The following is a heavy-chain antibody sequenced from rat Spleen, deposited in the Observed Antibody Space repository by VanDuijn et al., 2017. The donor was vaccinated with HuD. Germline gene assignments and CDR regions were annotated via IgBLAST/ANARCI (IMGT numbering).Heavy chain of an antibody. Sequence: EVQLVESGGGLVQPGRSLKLSCAASGFTFSDYYMAWVRQAPKKGLEWVASISYEGSSTYYGDSVKGRFTISRDNAKSTLYLQMNSLRSEDTATYYCARHVITTGVWFAYWGQGTLVTVSS. D-gene: IGHD1-10*01. CDR2: ISYEGSST. CDR3: ARHVITTGVWFAY. V-gene: IGHV5-22*01. CDR1: GFTFSDYY. J-gene: IGHJ3*01.